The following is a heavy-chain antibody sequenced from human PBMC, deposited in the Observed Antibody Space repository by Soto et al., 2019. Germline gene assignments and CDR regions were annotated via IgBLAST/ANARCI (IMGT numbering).Heavy chain of an antibody. CDR1: GVSCSGYY. Sequence: SETLSLTCTVFGVSCSGYYWSWFLQPPGKGLEYIREINHSGSTHYNTSFKSRVTISVDTSKNQFSLKMSSVTAADTAVYYCAIGPVSSSWYDFHYYYGMDVWGQGTTVT. J-gene: IGHJ6*02. D-gene: IGHD6-13*01. CDR3: AIGPVSSSWYDFHYYYGMDV. V-gene: IGHV4-34*01. CDR2: INHSGST.